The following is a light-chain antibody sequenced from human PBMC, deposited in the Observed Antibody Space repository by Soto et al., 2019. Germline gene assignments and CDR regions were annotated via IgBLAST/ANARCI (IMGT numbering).Light chain of an antibody. V-gene: IGKV3-11*01. CDR2: DGS. J-gene: IGKJ3*01. CDR3: QQRSNWPRR. CDR1: QSLSRY. Sequence: EIVLTQSPATLSLSPGERATLSCRASQSLSRYLAWYQQKPGQAPRLLIYDGSTRATGIPARFNGSGSGTDFTLTISSLEPVDFAVYYCQQRSNWPRRFGPGTKVDIK.